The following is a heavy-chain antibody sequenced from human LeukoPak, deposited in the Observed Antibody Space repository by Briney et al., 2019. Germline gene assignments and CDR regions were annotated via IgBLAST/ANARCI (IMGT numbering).Heavy chain of an antibody. V-gene: IGHV4-59*02. J-gene: IGHJ2*01. CDR3: ARDPSLGYRYFDL. CDR2: IYYSGST. D-gene: IGHD1-26*01. Sequence: QVQLQESGPGLVKPSETLALTCLVSGGSVSSYYWSWIRQPPGTGLAWVGYIYYSGSTNYNPSLKSRVTISIDTSKNQFSLNLTSVTAADTAVYYCARDPSLGYRYFDLWGRGTLVTVSS. CDR1: GGSVSSYY.